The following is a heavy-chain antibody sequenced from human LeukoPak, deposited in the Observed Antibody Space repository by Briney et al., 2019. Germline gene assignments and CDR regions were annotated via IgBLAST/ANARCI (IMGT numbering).Heavy chain of an antibody. D-gene: IGHD6-19*01. CDR3: ATLVAVADPYYFDY. Sequence: PSETLSLTCTVSGGSISSGDYYWSWIRQPPGKGLEWIGYIYYSGSTNYNPSLKSRVTISVDTSKNQFSLKLSSVTAADTAVYYCATLVAVADPYYFDYWGQGTLVTVSS. CDR1: GGSISSGDYY. J-gene: IGHJ4*02. V-gene: IGHV4-61*08. CDR2: IYYSGST.